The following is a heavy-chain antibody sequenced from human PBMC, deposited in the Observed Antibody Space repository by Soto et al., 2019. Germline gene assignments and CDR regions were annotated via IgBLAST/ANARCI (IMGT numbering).Heavy chain of an antibody. CDR2: IKQDGSEK. J-gene: IGHJ6*02. CDR1: GFTFSSYW. V-gene: IGHV3-7*02. D-gene: IGHD3-9*01. Sequence: GSLRLSCAASGFTFSSYWMSWVRQAPGKGLEWVANIKQDGSEKYYVDSVKGRFTISRDNAKNSLYLQMNSLRAEDTAVYYCARGFYDILTGFRDYYYGMDVWGQGTTVTVSS. CDR3: ARGFYDILTGFRDYYYGMDV.